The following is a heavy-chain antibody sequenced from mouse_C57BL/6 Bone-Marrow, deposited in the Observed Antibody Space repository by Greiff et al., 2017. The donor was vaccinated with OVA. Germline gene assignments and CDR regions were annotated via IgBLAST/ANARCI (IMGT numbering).Heavy chain of an antibody. Sequence: VPRVESGEGLVTPGGSLPLSCAASGFTFLRSALSWVRQTPAKRLEWVAYISRGGYYIYYADTVKGRFTISRDNARNTLYLQMSSLKSEDTAMYYCTRVRRDYFDYWGQGTTLTVSS. CDR3: TRVRRDYFDY. CDR2: ISRGGYYI. V-gene: IGHV5-9-1*02. CDR1: GFTFLRSA. J-gene: IGHJ2*01.